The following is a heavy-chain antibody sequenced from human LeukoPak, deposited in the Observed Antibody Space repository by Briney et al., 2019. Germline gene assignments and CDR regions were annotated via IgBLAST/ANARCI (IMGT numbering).Heavy chain of an antibody. CDR3: AREINRVAVPAARSFDC. D-gene: IGHD6-19*01. CDR1: GGSISSYY. J-gene: IGHJ4*02. Sequence: SETLSLTCTVSGGSISSYYWSWIRQPPGKGLEWIGSIYYSGSTYYNPSLKSRITMSVDTSRNQFSLNLSSVTAADTAVYFCAREINRVAVPAARSFDCWGQGTLVTVSS. CDR2: IYYSGST. V-gene: IGHV4-59*04.